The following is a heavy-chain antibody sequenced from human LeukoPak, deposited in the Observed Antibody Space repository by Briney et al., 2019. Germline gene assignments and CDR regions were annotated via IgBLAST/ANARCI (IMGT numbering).Heavy chain of an antibody. CDR3: ARSSSGYDRRVIEDAFDI. Sequence: ASVKVSCEASGGTFSSYAISWVRQAPGQGLEWMGGIIPIFGTANYAQKFQGRVTITADESTSTAYMELSSLRSEDTAMYYCARSSSGYDRRVIEDAFDIWGQGTMVTVSS. J-gene: IGHJ3*02. V-gene: IGHV1-69*13. CDR1: GGTFSSYA. CDR2: IIPIFGTA. D-gene: IGHD5-12*01.